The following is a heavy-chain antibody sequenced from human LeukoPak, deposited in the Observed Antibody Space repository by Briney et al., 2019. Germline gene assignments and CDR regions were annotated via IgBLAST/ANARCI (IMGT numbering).Heavy chain of an antibody. Sequence: PGRSLRLSCAASGFTFSTYSMNWVRQAPGKGLEWVSYITSSSSTIYYADSVRGRFTISRDNAKNSLYLQMNSLRDEDTAVYYCARVDWMIGAFDIWGQGAMVTVSS. D-gene: IGHD3-22*01. V-gene: IGHV3-48*02. CDR3: ARVDWMIGAFDI. J-gene: IGHJ3*02. CDR1: GFTFSTYS. CDR2: ITSSSSTI.